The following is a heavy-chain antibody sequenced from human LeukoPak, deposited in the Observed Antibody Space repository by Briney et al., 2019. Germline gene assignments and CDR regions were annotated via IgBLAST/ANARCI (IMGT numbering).Heavy chain of an antibody. CDR3: ARTHNWNYPDFDY. J-gene: IGHJ4*02. V-gene: IGHV1-2*02. Sequence: AASVKVSCKASGYTFTGYYMHWVRQAPGQGLEWMGWINPNSGGTNYAQKLQGRVTMTTDTSTSTAYMELRSLRSDDTAVYYCARTHNWNYPDFDYWGQGTLVTVSS. D-gene: IGHD1-7*01. CDR1: GYTFTGYY. CDR2: INPNSGGT.